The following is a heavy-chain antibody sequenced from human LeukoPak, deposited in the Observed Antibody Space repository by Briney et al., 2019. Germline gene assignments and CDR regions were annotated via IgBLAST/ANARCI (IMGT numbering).Heavy chain of an antibody. CDR3: AELGITMIGGV. CDR2: IGGSGGGA. Sequence: GGSLRLSCAASGFTFSLYGMSWVRQAPGKGLEWVAGIGGSGGGAYYAEALTGRSTISRDNSKNSLYLQMNSLRAEDTAVYYCAELGITMIGGVWGKGTTVTISS. V-gene: IGHV3-23*01. D-gene: IGHD3-10*02. CDR1: GFTFSLYG. J-gene: IGHJ6*04.